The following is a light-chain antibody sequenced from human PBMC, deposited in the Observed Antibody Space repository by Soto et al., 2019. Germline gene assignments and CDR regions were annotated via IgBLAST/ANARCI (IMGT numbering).Light chain of an antibody. J-gene: IGLJ3*02. CDR3: VLYMGGGIRV. CDR1: SGSVSTNYY. V-gene: IGLV8-61*01. Sequence: QTVVTQEPSFSVSPGGTATLTCGLSSGSVSTNYYPSWYQQTPGQAPRTLIYSTNTRSSGVPDRFSGSILGNKAALTIMGAQADDESDYYCVLYMGGGIRVFGGGTQLTVL. CDR2: STN.